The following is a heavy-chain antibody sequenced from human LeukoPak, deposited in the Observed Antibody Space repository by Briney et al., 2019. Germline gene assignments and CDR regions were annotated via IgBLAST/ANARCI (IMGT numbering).Heavy chain of an antibody. D-gene: IGHD6-13*01. CDR2: IYYSGST. V-gene: IGHV4-31*03. Sequence: SETLSLTCTVSGGSISSGGYYWSWIRQHPGKGLEWIGYIYYSGSTYYNPSLKSRVTISVDTSKNQFSLKLSSVTAADTAVYYCARGAGASSWYFDLWGRGTLVTVS. CDR3: ARGAGASSWYFDL. CDR1: GGSISSGGYY. J-gene: IGHJ2*01.